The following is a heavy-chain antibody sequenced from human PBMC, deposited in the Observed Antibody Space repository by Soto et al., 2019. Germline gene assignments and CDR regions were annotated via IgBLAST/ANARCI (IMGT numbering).Heavy chain of an antibody. J-gene: IGHJ6*02. V-gene: IGHV1-18*01. CDR2: ISAYNGNT. Sequence: GASVKVSRTASGYTFTIYGISWVRQAPGQGLDWMGWISAYNGNTKYAQDLQGRVTMTTDTSTSTAYMELRSLRSDDTAVYYCARFSGGSYNTYYFYYSMDVWGQGTTVTVSS. CDR1: GYTFTIYG. D-gene: IGHD2-15*01. CDR3: ARFSGGSYNTYYFYYSMDV.